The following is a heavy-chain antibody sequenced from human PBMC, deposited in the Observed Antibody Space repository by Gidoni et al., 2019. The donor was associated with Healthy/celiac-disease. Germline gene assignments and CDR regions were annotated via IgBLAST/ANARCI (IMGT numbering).Heavy chain of an antibody. CDR1: GGSFSGYY. V-gene: IGHV4-34*01. D-gene: IGHD5-18*01. J-gene: IGHJ4*02. CDR2: INHSGST. CDR3: ARVSRRTRRIQLWDGPYYFDY. Sequence: QVQLQQWGAGLLKPSETLSLTCAVYGGSFSGYYWSWIRQPPGKGLEWIGEINHSGSTNYNPSLKSRVTISVDTSKNQFSLKLSSVTAADTAVYYCARVSRRTRRIQLWDGPYYFDYWGQGTLVTVSS.